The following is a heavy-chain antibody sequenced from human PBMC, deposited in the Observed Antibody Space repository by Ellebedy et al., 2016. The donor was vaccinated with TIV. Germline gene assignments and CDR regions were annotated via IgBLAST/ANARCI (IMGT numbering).Heavy chain of an antibody. CDR2: IHPSDSDT. CDR1: DYSFANYW. CDR3: ARLPGRVNWFDP. J-gene: IGHJ5*02. V-gene: IGHV5-51*01. Sequence: GESLKISCKGSDYSFANYWIGWVRQKPGEGLEWIGLIHPSDSDTKYSPPFQGQVTISADKSITTAYLQWSSLRASDTAMYYCARLPGRVNWFDPWGPGTLVTVSS. D-gene: IGHD3-3*01.